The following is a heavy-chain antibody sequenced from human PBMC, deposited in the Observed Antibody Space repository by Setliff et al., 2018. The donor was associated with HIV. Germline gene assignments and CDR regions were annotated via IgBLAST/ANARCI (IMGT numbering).Heavy chain of an antibody. Sequence: SETLSLTCAVYGGSFNGYYWSWIRQPPGKGLEWIGEIHHTGYINYNPSLRSRVSVSRDMSSNQFSLSLSSVTAADTAVYYCASRVYYYDENRILREEGFAPWGQGTLVTVSS. V-gene: IGHV4-34*01. J-gene: IGHJ5*02. CDR3: ASRVYYYDENRILREEGFAP. CDR1: GGSFNGYY. CDR2: IHHTGYI. D-gene: IGHD3-22*01.